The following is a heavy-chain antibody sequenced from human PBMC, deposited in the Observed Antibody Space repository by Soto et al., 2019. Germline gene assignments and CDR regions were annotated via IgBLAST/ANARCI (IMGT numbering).Heavy chain of an antibody. CDR1: GYTFTGYY. CDR3: ARGTRGCFDC. CDR2: INPNRGCT. J-gene: IGHJ4*02. D-gene: IGHD3-10*01. Sequence: DSVNVSCKASGYTFTGYYMHWVRQAPGRGLEWMGWINPNRGCTEYAQKFQGWGTMTRETSISTGYMELSRLRSDDTAVYYCARGTRGCFDCRGQTSLVTVSS. V-gene: IGHV1-2*04.